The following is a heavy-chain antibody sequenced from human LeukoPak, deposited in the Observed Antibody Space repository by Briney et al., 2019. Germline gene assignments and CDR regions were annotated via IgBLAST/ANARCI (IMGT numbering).Heavy chain of an antibody. CDR1: GGSISSSTYF. CDR3: AREDAGRGWCDP. CDR2: IYYSGGT. V-gene: IGHV4-39*02. J-gene: IGHJ5*02. Sequence: PSETLSLTCTVSGGSISSSTYFWGWVRQPPGKGLEWIGSIYYSGGTYCNPSLKSRVTISVDTSKNQFSLKLSSVTAADTAVYYCAREDAGRGWCDPWGQGTLVTVSS. D-gene: IGHD3-10*01.